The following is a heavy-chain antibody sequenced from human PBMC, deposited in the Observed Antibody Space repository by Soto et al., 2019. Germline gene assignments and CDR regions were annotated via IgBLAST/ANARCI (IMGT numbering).Heavy chain of an antibody. J-gene: IGHJ3*02. V-gene: IGHV2-5*01. Sequence: QITLKESGPTLVKPPQTLTLTCTFSGFSLSTSGVGVGWIRQPPGKALEWLALIYWNADKRYSPSLKSRLTTTKDTSKNQLVLTMTNMDPVDTATYYCAHVKVGAAYCGGDCYSPAFDIWGQGTMVTVSS. CDR3: AHVKVGAAYCGGDCYSPAFDI. D-gene: IGHD2-21*02. CDR2: IYWNADK. CDR1: GFSLSTSGVG.